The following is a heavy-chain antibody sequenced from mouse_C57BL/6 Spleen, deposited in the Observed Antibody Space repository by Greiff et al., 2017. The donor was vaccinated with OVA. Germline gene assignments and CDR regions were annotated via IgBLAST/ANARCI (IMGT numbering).Heavy chain of an antibody. Sequence: QVQLQQPGAELVRPGTSVKLSCKASGYTFTSYWMHWVKQRPGQGLEWIGVIDPSDSYTNYNQKFKGKATLTVDTSSSTAYMQLSSLTSEDSSVNYCAISGGLDYWGQGTTLTVSS. J-gene: IGHJ2*01. CDR1: GYTFTSYW. V-gene: IGHV1-59*01. D-gene: IGHD1-1*02. CDR3: AISGGLDY. CDR2: IDPSDSYT.